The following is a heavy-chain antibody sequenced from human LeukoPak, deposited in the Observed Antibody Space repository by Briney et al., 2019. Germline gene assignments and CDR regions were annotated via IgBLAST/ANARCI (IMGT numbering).Heavy chain of an antibody. J-gene: IGHJ4*02. CDR2: ISGDGGST. V-gene: IGHV3-43*02. D-gene: IGHD3-22*01. Sequence: GGSLRLSCAASGFTFDDYAMHWVRQAPGKGLEWVSLISGDGGSTYYADSVKGRFTISRDNAKNSLYLQMNSLRAEDTAVYYCAPAPYYYDSSGYSLFDYWGQGTLVTVSS. CDR3: APAPYYYDSSGYSLFDY. CDR1: GFTFDDYA.